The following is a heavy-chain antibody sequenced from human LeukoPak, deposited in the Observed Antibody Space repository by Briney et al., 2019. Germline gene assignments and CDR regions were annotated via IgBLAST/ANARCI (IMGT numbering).Heavy chain of an antibody. CDR1: GGSISSSSYY. CDR2: IYYSGSA. V-gene: IGHV4-61*01. Sequence: SETLSLTCTVSGGSISSSSYYWSWIRPPPGKGLEWIGYIYYSGSANYNPSLKSRVTISVDTSKNQFSLNLSSVTAADTAVYYCARAYYYDSSGYDDAFDIWGQGTMVTVSS. D-gene: IGHD3-22*01. J-gene: IGHJ3*02. CDR3: ARAYYYDSSGYDDAFDI.